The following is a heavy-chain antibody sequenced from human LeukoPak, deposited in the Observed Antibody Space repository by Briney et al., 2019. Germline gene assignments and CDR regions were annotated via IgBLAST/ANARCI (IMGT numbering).Heavy chain of an antibody. D-gene: IGHD3-10*01. CDR1: GGSFSGYF. CDR2: INHRGST. Sequence: SETLSLTCAVYGGSFSGYFWSWIRQPPGKGLEWIGEINHRGSTNYNPSLKSRVTISEDTSKNQFSLKLNSVTAADTALYYCARGRVHSDSGKRRDYFDYWSQGTLVTVSS. CDR3: ARGRVHSDSGKRRDYFDY. J-gene: IGHJ4*02. V-gene: IGHV4-34*01.